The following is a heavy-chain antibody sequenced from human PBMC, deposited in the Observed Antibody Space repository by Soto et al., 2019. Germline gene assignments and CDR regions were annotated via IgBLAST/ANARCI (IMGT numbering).Heavy chain of an antibody. V-gene: IGHV1-69*01. CDR3: ASFDGTLVRGGRSSPYEMDV. J-gene: IGHJ6*02. D-gene: IGHD3-10*01. CDR2: IIPTFGTG. CDR1: GGTFNNYA. Sequence: QVLLVQSGPEVKKPGSSVKVSCKASGGTFNNYAINWVRQAPGKGLEWMGGIIPTFGTGNHAQKFQARVTITADESTTTAYMDPNSLRSEDTAIYYCASFDGTLVRGGRSSPYEMDVWGQGTTVIVSS.